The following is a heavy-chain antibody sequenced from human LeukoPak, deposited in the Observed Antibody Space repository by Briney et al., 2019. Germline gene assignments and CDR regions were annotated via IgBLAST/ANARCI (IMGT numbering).Heavy chain of an antibody. CDR1: GFAFSSYA. D-gene: IGHD3-10*01. Sequence: GGSLRLSCAASGFAFSSYAMSWVRQAPGKGLEWVSAISGSGGSTYYADSVKGRFTISGDNSKNTLYLQMNSLRAEDTAVYYCAKDVHGSGSYPRNWFDPWGQGTLVTVSS. CDR3: AKDVHGSGSYPRNWFDP. J-gene: IGHJ5*02. CDR2: ISGSGGST. V-gene: IGHV3-23*01.